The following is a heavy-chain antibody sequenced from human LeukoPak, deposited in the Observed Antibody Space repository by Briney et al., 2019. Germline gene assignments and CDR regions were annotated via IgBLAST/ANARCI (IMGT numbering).Heavy chain of an antibody. V-gene: IGHV3-7*03. Sequence: GGSLRLSCAASGFTFSSYWMSWVRQAPGKGLEWVANIKQDGSEKYYVDSVKGRFTISRDNSKNTLYLQMNSLRAEDTALYYCARSIRYFQLFEYWGQGTLVAVSS. J-gene: IGHJ4*02. CDR1: GFTFSSYW. D-gene: IGHD3-9*01. CDR3: ARSIRYFQLFEY. CDR2: IKQDGSEK.